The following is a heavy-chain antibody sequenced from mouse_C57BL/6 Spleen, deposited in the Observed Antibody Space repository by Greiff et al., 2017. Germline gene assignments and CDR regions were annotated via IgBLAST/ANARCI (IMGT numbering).Heavy chain of an antibody. D-gene: IGHD2-3*01. CDR2: IDPENGDT. CDR1: GFNIKDDY. Sequence: EVHLVESGAELVRPGASVKLSCTASGFNIKDDYMHWVKQRPEQGLEWIGWIDPENGDTEYASKFQGKATITADTSSNTAYLQLSSLTSEDTAVYYCTTRWLLPFMDYWGQGTSVTVSS. J-gene: IGHJ4*01. CDR3: TTRWLLPFMDY. V-gene: IGHV14-4*01.